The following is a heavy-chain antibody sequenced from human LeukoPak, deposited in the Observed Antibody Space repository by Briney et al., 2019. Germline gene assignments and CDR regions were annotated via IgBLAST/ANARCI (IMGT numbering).Heavy chain of an antibody. Sequence: GGSLRLPCAASGFTFSRYEMNWVRQAPGKGLEWISYIDSSGSVIYYVDSVKGRFTISRDNAKNSMFLQMKSVRAEDTAVYYCTRDEATTSRGTLPEYWGQGTLVTVSS. J-gene: IGHJ4*02. V-gene: IGHV3-48*03. D-gene: IGHD1-14*01. CDR2: IDSSGSVI. CDR3: TRDEATTSRGTLPEY. CDR1: GFTFSRYE.